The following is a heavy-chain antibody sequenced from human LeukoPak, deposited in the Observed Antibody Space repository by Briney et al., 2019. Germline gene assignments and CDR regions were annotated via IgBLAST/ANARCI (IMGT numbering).Heavy chain of an antibody. J-gene: IGHJ4*02. CDR3: ARDHSFDIAAAGIRDY. D-gene: IGHD6-13*01. CDR2: MNPNSGNT. V-gene: IGHV1-8*03. Sequence: GASVKVSCKASGYTFTSYDINWVRQATGQGLEWMGWMNPNSGNTGYAQKFQGRVTITRNTSISTAYMELSSLRSEDTAVYYCARDHSFDIAAAGIRDYWGQGTLVTVSS. CDR1: GYTFTSYD.